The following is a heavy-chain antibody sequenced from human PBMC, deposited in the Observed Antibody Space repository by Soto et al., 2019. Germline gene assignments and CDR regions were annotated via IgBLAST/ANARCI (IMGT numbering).Heavy chain of an antibody. CDR3: ARALKSYDILTGYYKPTSVDY. CDR1: GGSISSGGYY. Sequence: SETLSLTCTVSGGSISSGGYYWSWIRQHPGKGLEWIGYIYYSGSTYYNPSLKSRVTISVDTSKNQFSLKLSSVTAADTAVYYCARALKSYDILTGYYKPTSVDYWGQGTLVTVSS. CDR2: IYYSGST. V-gene: IGHV4-31*03. J-gene: IGHJ4*02. D-gene: IGHD3-9*01.